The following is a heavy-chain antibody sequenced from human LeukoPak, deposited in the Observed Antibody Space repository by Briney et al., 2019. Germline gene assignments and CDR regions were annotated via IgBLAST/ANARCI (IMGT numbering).Heavy chain of an antibody. CDR1: GYTFTGYY. D-gene: IGHD2-15*01. CDR3: AREGCSGGSCYHTPLFDY. J-gene: IGHJ4*02. CDR2: INPSGGST. Sequence: ASVKVSCKASGYTFTGYYIHWVRQAPGQGLEWMGIINPSGGSTSYAQKLQGRVTMTRDTSTSTVYMELSSLRSEDTAVYYCAREGCSGGSCYHTPLFDYWGQGTLVTVSS. V-gene: IGHV1-46*01.